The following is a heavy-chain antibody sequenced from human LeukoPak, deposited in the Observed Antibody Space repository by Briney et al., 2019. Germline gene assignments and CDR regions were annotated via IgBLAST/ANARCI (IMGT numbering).Heavy chain of an antibody. V-gene: IGHV4-59*01. Sequence: SETLSLTCTVSGGSISSYYWSWIRQPPGKGLEWIGYVYYSGSANYNPSLKSRVTISVDTSKNQFSLKLSSVTAADTAVYYCAREATYYDYVWGSYHYFDYWGQGTLVTVSS. CDR3: AREATYYDYVWGSYHYFDY. D-gene: IGHD3-16*02. J-gene: IGHJ4*02. CDR1: GGSISSYY. CDR2: VYYSGSA.